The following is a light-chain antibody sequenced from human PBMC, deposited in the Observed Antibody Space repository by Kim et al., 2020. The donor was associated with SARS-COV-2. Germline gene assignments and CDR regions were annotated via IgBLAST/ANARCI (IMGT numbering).Light chain of an antibody. V-gene: IGKV3-11*01. CDR2: DAS. CDR3: QQRSNWPLSIT. J-gene: IGKJ5*01. Sequence: EVVFTQSPATLSLSPGDRATLSCRASQTISTYLAWYQQKPGQPPRLLIYDASIRATDIPDRFSGSGSGTDFTLTISSLRPEDFAVYFCQQRSNWPLSITFGLGTRLEIK. CDR1: QTISTY.